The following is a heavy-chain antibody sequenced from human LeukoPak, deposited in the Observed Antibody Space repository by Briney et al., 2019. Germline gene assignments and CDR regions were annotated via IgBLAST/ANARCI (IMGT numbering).Heavy chain of an antibody. CDR2: IWYDGSNK. CDR1: GFTFSSYG. V-gene: IGHV3-33*01. J-gene: IGHJ4*02. Sequence: PGGSLRLSCAASGFTFSSYGMHWVRQAPGKRLEWGAVIWYDGSNKYYADSVKGRFTISRDNSKNTLYLQMNSLRAEDTAVYYCARSIAVAGPWDYWGQGTLVTVSS. CDR3: ARSIAVAGPWDY. D-gene: IGHD6-19*01.